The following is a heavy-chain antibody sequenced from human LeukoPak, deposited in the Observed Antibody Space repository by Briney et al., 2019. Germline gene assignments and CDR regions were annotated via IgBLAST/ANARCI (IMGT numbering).Heavy chain of an antibody. CDR2: ISWNSGSI. CDR1: GFTFDDYA. Sequence: PGGSLRLSCAASGFTFDDYAMHWVRQAPGKGLEWVSGISWNSGSIGYADSVKGRFTISRDNAKNSLYLQLNSLRPEDTGLYYCARDRGGWPDYWGQGTLVTVSS. J-gene: IGHJ4*02. D-gene: IGHD6-19*01. V-gene: IGHV3-9*01. CDR3: ARDRGGWPDY.